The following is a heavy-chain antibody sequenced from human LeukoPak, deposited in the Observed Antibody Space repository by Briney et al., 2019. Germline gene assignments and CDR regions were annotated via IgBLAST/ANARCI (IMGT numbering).Heavy chain of an antibody. J-gene: IGHJ5*02. D-gene: IGHD2-2*02. CDR2: IYYSGST. Sequence: PSETLSLTCTVSGGSISSYYWSWIRQPPGKGLEWIGYIYYSGSTNYNPSLKSRVTISVDTSKNQFSLKLSSVTAADTAVYYCARGSLPAAIKSGWFDPWGQGTLVTVSS. V-gene: IGHV4-59*01. CDR1: GGSISSYY. CDR3: ARGSLPAAIKSGWFDP.